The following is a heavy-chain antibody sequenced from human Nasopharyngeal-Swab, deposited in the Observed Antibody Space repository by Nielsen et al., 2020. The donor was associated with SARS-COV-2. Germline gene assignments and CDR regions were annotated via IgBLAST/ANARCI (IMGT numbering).Heavy chain of an antibody. CDR2: IYYSGST. V-gene: IGHV4-31*02. Sequence: WIRPPPGQGLEWIGYIYYSGSTYYNPSLKSRVTISVDTSKNQFSLKLSSVTAADTAVYYCARDRRNYYGSGSYLGVWGKGTTVTVSS. J-gene: IGHJ6*04. D-gene: IGHD3-10*01. CDR3: ARDRRNYYGSGSYLGV.